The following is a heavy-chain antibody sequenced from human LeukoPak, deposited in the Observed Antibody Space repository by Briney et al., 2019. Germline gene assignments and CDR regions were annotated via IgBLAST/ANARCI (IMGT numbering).Heavy chain of an antibody. V-gene: IGHV3-30*02. Sequence: GGSLRLSCAASRFTFSSYGMHWVRQAPGKGLEWVAYIQYDGSNEQYADSVNGRFSISIDSSKNVLYLQMNSLRAEDTAVYYCAKDRCSNGVGCYYYYMDVWGKGTTVTISS. CDR1: RFTFSSYG. J-gene: IGHJ6*03. D-gene: IGHD2-8*01. CDR3: AKDRCSNGVGCYYYYMDV. CDR2: IQYDGSNE.